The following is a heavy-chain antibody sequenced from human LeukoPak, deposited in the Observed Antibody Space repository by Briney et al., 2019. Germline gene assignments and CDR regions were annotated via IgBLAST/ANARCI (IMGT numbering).Heavy chain of an antibody. CDR3: AKLSTGIFGVVPDAFDI. Sequence: GGSLRLSCAASGFTVNSNYMSWVRQAPGKGLEWVSVIYSGAGTFYADSVKGRFTISRDNSKNTLYLQMNSLRAEDTAVYYCAKLSTGIFGVVPDAFDIWGQGTMVTVSS. CDR2: IYSGAGT. CDR1: GFTVNSNY. J-gene: IGHJ3*02. D-gene: IGHD3-3*01. V-gene: IGHV3-53*01.